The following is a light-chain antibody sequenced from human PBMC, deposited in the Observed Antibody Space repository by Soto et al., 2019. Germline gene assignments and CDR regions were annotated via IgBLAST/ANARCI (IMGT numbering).Light chain of an antibody. CDR3: QQGYNTPYT. CDR2: AAS. J-gene: IGKJ2*01. V-gene: IGKV1-39*01. Sequence: DIQMTQSPSSLSASVGDRVTITCRASQSISIYLNWYQQTPGKAPKLLIYAASSLQSGVPSRFSGSGSGTDFTLTISSLQPEDSATFYCQQGYNTPYTFGRGTKVEIK. CDR1: QSISIY.